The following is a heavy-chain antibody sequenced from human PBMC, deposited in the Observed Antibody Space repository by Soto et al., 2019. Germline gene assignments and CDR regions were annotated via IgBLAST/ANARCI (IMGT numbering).Heavy chain of an antibody. Sequence: QVQLVQSGAEVKKPGASVKLSCKASGYIFTSYGIGWVRQAPGQGLEWLGWISTFKGYTKYPQRLQGRVTLTTDAPTSTAYMELRSLRSDDTAVYYCVRVDDYYDSTGHYFTFFTYWGQGSLVTVSS. D-gene: IGHD3-22*01. V-gene: IGHV1-18*01. CDR2: ISTFKGYT. CDR3: VRVDDYYDSTGHYFTFFTY. CDR1: GYIFTSYG. J-gene: IGHJ4*02.